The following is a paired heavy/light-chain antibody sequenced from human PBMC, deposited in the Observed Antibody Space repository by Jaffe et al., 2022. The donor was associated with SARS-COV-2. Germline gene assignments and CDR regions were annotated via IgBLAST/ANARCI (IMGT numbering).Light chain of an antibody. V-gene: IGKV3-20*01. CDR1: QSVSSRW. J-gene: IGKJ5*01. Sequence: EIVLTQSPGTLSLSPGERAILSCRASQSVSSRWLAWYQQKPGQAPRLLIYAASSRATGIPDRFSGSGSGTDFTLTISRLEPEDFAVYYCQQYGSSITFGQGTRLEIK. CDR3: QQYGSSIT. CDR2: AAS.
Heavy chain of an antibody. Sequence: EVQLAESGGGLVQPGGSLRLSCAASGFTFSSYWMSWVRQAPGKGLEWVANVKQDGSEQYVDSVKGRFTISRDNAKNSLYLQMNSLRAEDTAVYYCARPRYFGDDAFDIWGQGTMVTVSS. J-gene: IGHJ3*02. D-gene: IGHD3-10*01. CDR1: GFTFSSYW. CDR2: VKQDGSEQ. CDR3: ARPRYFGDDAFDI. V-gene: IGHV3-7*01.